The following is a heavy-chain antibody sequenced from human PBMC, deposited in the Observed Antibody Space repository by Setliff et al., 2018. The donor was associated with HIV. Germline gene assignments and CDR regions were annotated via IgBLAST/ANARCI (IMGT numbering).Heavy chain of an antibody. V-gene: IGHV3-21*01. Sequence: GGSLRLSCTASGFTFNIYSMNWVRQAPGKGLEWVSSISSSGKYIYYADSAKGRFTISRGNAKNALYLQMNSLRAEDTAVYYCARDDPPREDSSSPVLFYSGMDVWGHGTPVTVSS. CDR2: ISSSGKYI. D-gene: IGHD6-6*01. J-gene: IGHJ6*02. CDR1: GFTFNIYS. CDR3: ARDDPPREDSSSPVLFYSGMDV.